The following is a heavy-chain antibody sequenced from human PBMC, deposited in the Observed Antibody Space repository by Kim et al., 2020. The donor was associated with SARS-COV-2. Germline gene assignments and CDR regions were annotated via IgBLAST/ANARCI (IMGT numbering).Heavy chain of an antibody. V-gene: IGHV3-23*01. Sequence: GGSLRLSCAASGFTFSSYAMNWVRQAPGKGLEWVSGISDSGGSTYYADAVKGRFTISRDKSKNTLYVQMNSLRAEDTAVYYCEKGYDILTGAFDYWGQGTLVTVSS. D-gene: IGHD3-9*01. J-gene: IGHJ4*02. CDR3: EKGYDILTGAFDY. CDR1: GFTFSSYA. CDR2: ISDSGGST.